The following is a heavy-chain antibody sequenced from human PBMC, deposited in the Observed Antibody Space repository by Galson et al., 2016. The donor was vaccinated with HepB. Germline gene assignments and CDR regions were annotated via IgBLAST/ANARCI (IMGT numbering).Heavy chain of an antibody. V-gene: IGHV3-48*03. J-gene: IGHJ4*02. CDR2: IRSSGDNI. CDR1: GFTFSSYE. D-gene: IGHD2-15*01. CDR3: ARGGFCGVNCHSTLLEY. Sequence: SLRLSCAASGFTFSSYEMIWVRQAPGKGLEWVSYIRSSGDNIYYADSVKGRFTISRDNAENSLYLQMNSLKVDDTAVYYCARGGFCGVNCHSTLLEYWGQGNLVTVSS.